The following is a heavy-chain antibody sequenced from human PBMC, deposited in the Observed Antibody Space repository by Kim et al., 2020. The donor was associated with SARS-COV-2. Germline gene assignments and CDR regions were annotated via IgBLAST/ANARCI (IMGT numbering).Heavy chain of an antibody. Sequence: GGSLRLSCAASGFTFTNYAMTWVRQAPGKGLEWVSAISGSGDNTYYADSVKGRFTISRDNSKNTLYVQMNSLRAEDTALYYCVKVWELGYYYYYGMDVWGLGTTVTVS. V-gene: IGHV3-23*01. J-gene: IGHJ6*02. CDR3: VKVWELGYYYYYGMDV. CDR2: ISGSGDNT. CDR1: GFTFTNYA. D-gene: IGHD1-26*01.